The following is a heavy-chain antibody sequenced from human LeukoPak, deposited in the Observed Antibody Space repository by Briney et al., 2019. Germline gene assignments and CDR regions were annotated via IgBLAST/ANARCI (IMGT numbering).Heavy chain of an antibody. CDR1: GFTVSSNY. D-gene: IGHD5-12*01. Sequence: GVSLRLSCAASGFTVSSNYMSWVRQAPGKGLEWVSVIYSGDSTYYADSVKGRFTISRDNSKNTLYLQMNSLRAEDTAVYYCARTRGYSGYNIYYYYAMDVWGQGTTVTVSS. CDR2: IYSGDST. J-gene: IGHJ6*02. V-gene: IGHV3-53*01. CDR3: ARTRGYSGYNIYYYYAMDV.